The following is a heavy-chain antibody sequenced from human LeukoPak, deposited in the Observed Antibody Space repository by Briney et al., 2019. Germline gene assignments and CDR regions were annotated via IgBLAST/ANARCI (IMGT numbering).Heavy chain of an antibody. CDR3: ARGLYYDYVWGSYRERESDY. CDR2: INHSGST. V-gene: IGHV4-34*01. J-gene: IGHJ4*02. D-gene: IGHD3-16*02. Sequence: PSETLSLTCAVYGGSFSGYYWSWIRQPPGKGLEWIGEINHSGSTNYNPSLKSRVTISVDTSKNQFSLKLSSVTAADTAVYYCARGLYYDYVWGSYRERESDYWGQGTLVTVSS. CDR1: GGSFSGYY.